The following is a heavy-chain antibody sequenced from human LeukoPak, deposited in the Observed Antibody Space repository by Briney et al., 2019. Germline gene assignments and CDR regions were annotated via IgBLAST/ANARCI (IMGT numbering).Heavy chain of an antibody. J-gene: IGHJ1*01. CDR3: AKGSQYYYESSGYYPEYFQH. CDR1: GFTFSGYG. Sequence: PGGSLRLSCAASGFTFSGYGMHWVRQAPGKGLEWVTIIQYDESNKYYADSVKGRFTISRDNSKNTLYLQINSLRTEDTAVYYCAKGSQYYYESSGYYPEYFQHWGQGTLVTVSS. CDR2: IQYDESNK. D-gene: IGHD3-22*01. V-gene: IGHV3-30*02.